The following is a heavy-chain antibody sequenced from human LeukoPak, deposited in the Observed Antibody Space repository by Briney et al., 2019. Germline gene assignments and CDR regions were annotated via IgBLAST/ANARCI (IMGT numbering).Heavy chain of an antibody. D-gene: IGHD6-6*01. CDR1: GFTVSFNY. CDR3: ARASSICIAARDPLCWYYYYMDV. J-gene: IGHJ6*03. V-gene: IGHV3-64*01. Sequence: GGSLRLSCAASGFTVSFNYMSWVRQAPGKGLEYVSAISSNGGSTYYANSVKGRFTISRDNSKNTLYLQMGSLRAEDMAVYYCARASSICIAARDPLCWYYYYMDVWGKGTTVTVSS. CDR2: ISSNGGST.